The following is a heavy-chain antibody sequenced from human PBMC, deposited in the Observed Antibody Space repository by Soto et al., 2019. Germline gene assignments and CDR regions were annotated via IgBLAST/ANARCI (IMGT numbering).Heavy chain of an antibody. CDR3: AKDKLILEWDDAFDI. D-gene: IGHD3-3*01. CDR1: GFTFSSYG. V-gene: IGHV3-30*18. Sequence: QVQLVESGGGVVQPGRSLRLSCAASGFTFSSYGMHWVRQAPGKGLEWVAVISYDGSNKYYADSVKGRFTISRDNSKNTLYLQMNSLRAEDTAVYYCAKDKLILEWDDAFDIWGQGTMVTVSS. J-gene: IGHJ3*02. CDR2: ISYDGSNK.